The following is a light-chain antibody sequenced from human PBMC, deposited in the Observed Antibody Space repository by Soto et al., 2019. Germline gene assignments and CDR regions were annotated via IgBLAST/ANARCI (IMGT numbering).Light chain of an antibody. CDR3: CSYAGSFTWV. V-gene: IGLV2-23*02. CDR1: SSDVGSYNL. CDR2: EVT. Sequence: QPVLTQPASVSGSPGQSITISCTGTSSDVGSYNLVSWYQQHPGKAPKFMIYEVTKRPSGVSNRFSGSKSGNTASLTISGLQAEDEADYYCCSYAGSFTWVFGGGTKLTVL. J-gene: IGLJ3*02.